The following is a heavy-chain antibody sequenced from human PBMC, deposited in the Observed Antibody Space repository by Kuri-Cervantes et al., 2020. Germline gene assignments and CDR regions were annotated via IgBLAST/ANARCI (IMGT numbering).Heavy chain of an antibody. V-gene: IGHV3-74*01. Sequence: GESLKISCAASGFTFSSYWMHWVRQAPGKGLVWVSRINSDGSSTSYADSVKGRFTISRDNSKNTLYLQMNSLRAEDTAVYYCASVYYWGQGTLVTVSS. CDR2: INSDGSST. J-gene: IGHJ4*02. CDR1: GFTFSSYW. CDR3: ASVYY.